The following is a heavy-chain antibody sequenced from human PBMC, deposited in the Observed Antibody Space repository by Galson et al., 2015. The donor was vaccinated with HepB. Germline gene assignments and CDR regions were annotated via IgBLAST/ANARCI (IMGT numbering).Heavy chain of an antibody. J-gene: IGHJ5*02. CDR1: GVTFSSYA. CDR3: ARSCSPGVIVGALNWIDP. CDR2: IIPIFGTA. D-gene: IGHD1-26*01. Sequence: SVKVSCTASGVTFSSYAISWVRQAPGQGLEWMGGIIPIFGTANYAQKFQGRVTITADESTSTAYMELSSLRAEDTAVYYCARSCSPGVIVGALNWIDPWGQGTLVTVSS. V-gene: IGHV1-69*13.